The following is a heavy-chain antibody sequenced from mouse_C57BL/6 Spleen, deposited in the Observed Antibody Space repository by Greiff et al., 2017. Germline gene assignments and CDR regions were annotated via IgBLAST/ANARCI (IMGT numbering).Heavy chain of an antibody. D-gene: IGHD1-1*01. V-gene: IGHV5-16*01. Sequence: EVQLVESEGGLVQPGSSMKLSCTASGFTFSDYYMAWVRQVPEKGLEWVANINYDGSSTYYLDSLKSRFIISRDNAKNILYLQMSSLKSEDTATYYCAREGYGSSGYFDVWGTGTTVTVSS. CDR2: INYDGSST. CDR1: GFTFSDYY. CDR3: AREGYGSSGYFDV. J-gene: IGHJ1*03.